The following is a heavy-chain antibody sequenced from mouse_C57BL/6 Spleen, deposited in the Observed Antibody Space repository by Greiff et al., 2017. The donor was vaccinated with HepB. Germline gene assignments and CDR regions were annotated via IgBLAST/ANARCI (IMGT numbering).Heavy chain of an antibody. Sequence: QVQLQQSGAELVRPGASVTLSCKASGYTFTDYEMHWVKQTPVHGLEWIGAIDPETGGTAYNQKFKGKAILTADKSSSTAYMELRSLTSEDSAVYYCTRPAAYYSDYWGQGTTLTVSS. V-gene: IGHV1-15*01. CDR3: TRPAAYYSDY. D-gene: IGHD2-12*01. CDR1: GYTFTDYE. J-gene: IGHJ2*01. CDR2: IDPETGGT.